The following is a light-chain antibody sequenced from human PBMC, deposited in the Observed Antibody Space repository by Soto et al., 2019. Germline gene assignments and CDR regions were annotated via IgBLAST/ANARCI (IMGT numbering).Light chain of an antibody. Sequence: EIVLTQSPATLSLSPGERATLSCRASQRVSTYLAWYQQKPGQAPRLLIYDASTRATGIPARFSGSGSGTDFTLTSSSLEPEDFAVYYCQQRSNWPITFGQGTRLEI. CDR3: QQRSNWPIT. CDR2: DAS. CDR1: QRVSTY. V-gene: IGKV3-11*01. J-gene: IGKJ5*01.